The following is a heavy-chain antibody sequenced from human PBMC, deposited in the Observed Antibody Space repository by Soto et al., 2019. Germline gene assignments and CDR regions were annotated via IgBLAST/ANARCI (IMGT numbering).Heavy chain of an antibody. D-gene: IGHD2-8*02. V-gene: IGHV4-4*02. CDR3: ARHEGWTGPDQ. J-gene: IGHJ5*02. CDR1: GASIGSGGW. CDR2: IFHDGNT. Sequence: QVHLQESGPGLVKPSETLSLTCAVSGASIGSGGWWSWVRQPPGKGLEWIAEIFHDGNTNYSPSLKSRVTISVDKSQNQFSLNVYSVTAADTAVYYSARHEGWTGPDQWGQGTLVPVSS.